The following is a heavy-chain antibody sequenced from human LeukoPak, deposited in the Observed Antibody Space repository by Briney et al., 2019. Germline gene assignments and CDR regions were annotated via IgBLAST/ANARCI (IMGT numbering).Heavy chain of an antibody. CDR2: ISSSGSTI. V-gene: IGHV3-48*03. CDR3: ARDAFCGGDCYSDYYMDV. D-gene: IGHD2-21*02. CDR1: GFTFSSYE. Sequence: GGSLRLSCAASGFTFSSYEMNWVRQAPGKGLGWVSYISSSGSTIYYADSVKGRFTISRDNAKNSLYLQMNSLRAEDTAVYYCARDAFCGGDCYSDYYMDVWGKGTTVTISS. J-gene: IGHJ6*03.